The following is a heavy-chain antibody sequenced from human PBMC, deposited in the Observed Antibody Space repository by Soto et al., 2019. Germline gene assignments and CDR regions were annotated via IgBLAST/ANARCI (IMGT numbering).Heavy chain of an antibody. Sequence: QVQLVQSGAEVKNPGASVKVSCKASGYTFTSYGIGWVRQAPGQGLEWMGWISAYSGNTNYAQNLQGRVTITTDTSTSTAYMELRSRGSDDTAVYYCARKGAAAGGEFDYWGQGTLVTVSS. D-gene: IGHD6-13*01. CDR2: ISAYSGNT. CDR1: GYTFTSYG. CDR3: ARKGAAAGGEFDY. V-gene: IGHV1-18*01. J-gene: IGHJ4*02.